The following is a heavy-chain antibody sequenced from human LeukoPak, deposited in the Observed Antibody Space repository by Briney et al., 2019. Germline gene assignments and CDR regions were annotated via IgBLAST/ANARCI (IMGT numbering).Heavy chain of an antibody. J-gene: IGHJ4*02. Sequence: SVKVSCKASGGTFSSYAISWVRQGPGLGLEWMGRIIPILGIANYAQKFQGRVTITADKSTSTAYMELSSLRSEYTAVYYCARDGSGAPLFDYWGQGTLVTVSS. CDR3: ARDGSGAPLFDY. D-gene: IGHD3-10*01. CDR2: IIPILGIA. CDR1: GGTFSSYA. V-gene: IGHV1-69*04.